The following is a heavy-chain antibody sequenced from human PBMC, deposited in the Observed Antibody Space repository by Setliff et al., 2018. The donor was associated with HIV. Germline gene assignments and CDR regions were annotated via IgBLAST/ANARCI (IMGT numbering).Heavy chain of an antibody. D-gene: IGHD2-15*01. CDR3: ARGLYGGIYNFWSGGSCYQYFDY. V-gene: IGHV4-34*01. J-gene: IGHJ4*02. Sequence: SETLSLTCAVYGGSFSGYFWSWIRQSPRKRLEWIGELNDSGSTNYNPSLKSRVTISVDTSKNQFSLKLSSVTAADTAVYYCARGLYGGIYNFWSGGSCYQYFDYWGPGTLVTVSS. CDR2: LNDSGST. CDR1: GGSFSGYF.